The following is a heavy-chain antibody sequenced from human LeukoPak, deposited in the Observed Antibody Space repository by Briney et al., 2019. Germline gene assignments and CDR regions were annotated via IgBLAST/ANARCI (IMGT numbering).Heavy chain of an antibody. CDR2: IYTSGST. V-gene: IGHV4-4*09. J-gene: IGHJ5*02. D-gene: IGHD3-10*01. CDR3: ARSLWFGVGGWFDP. CDR1: GGSLSSYY. Sequence: SETLSLTCTVSGGSLSSYYWNWIRQPPGKGLEWIGYIYTSGSTNYNPSLKSRVTISVDTSKNQFSLKLSSVTAADTAVYYCARSLWFGVGGWFDPWGQETLVTVSS.